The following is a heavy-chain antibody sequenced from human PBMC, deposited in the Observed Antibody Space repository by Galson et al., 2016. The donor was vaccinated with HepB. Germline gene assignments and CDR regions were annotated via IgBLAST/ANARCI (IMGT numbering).Heavy chain of an antibody. CDR1: GYTFTNYV. CDR3: ARVSAAAHTDY. J-gene: IGHJ4*02. D-gene: IGHD6-6*01. Sequence: SVKVSCKASGYTFTNYVISWVRQAPGQGLEWRGWISASSGKTKNAQKFEGRVTMTTDTSTSTAYMELRSLRSDDTAAYYCARVSAAAHTDYWGQGTLVTVSS. CDR2: ISASSGKT. V-gene: IGHV1-18*01.